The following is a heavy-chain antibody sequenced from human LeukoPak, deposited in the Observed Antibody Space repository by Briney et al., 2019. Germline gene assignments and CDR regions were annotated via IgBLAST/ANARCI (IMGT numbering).Heavy chain of an antibody. D-gene: IGHD3-3*01. CDR2: INHSGST. V-gene: IGHV4-34*01. CDR3: ARGIRITIFVRTDAFDI. J-gene: IGHJ3*02. CDR1: DGAIAGYS. Sequence: SETLSLTCTVSDGAIAGYSWSWIRQPPGKGLEWIGEINHSGSTNYNPSLKSRVTISVDTSKNQFSLKLSSVTAADTAVYYCARGIRITIFVRTDAFDIWGQGTMVTVSS.